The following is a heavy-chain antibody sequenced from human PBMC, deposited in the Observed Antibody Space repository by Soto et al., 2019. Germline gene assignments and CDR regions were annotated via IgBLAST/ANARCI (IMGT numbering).Heavy chain of an antibody. J-gene: IGHJ5*02. CDR2: INHSGST. D-gene: IGHD2-2*01. V-gene: IGHV4-34*01. CDR1: GGSFSGYY. CDR3: ARYCSSTSCYGMYNWFDP. Sequence: SETLSLTCAVYGGSFSGYYWSWIRQPPGKGLEWIGEINHSGSTNYNPSLKSRVTISVDTSKNQFSLKLSSVTAADTAVYYCARYCSSTSCYGMYNWFDPWGQGTLVTVSS.